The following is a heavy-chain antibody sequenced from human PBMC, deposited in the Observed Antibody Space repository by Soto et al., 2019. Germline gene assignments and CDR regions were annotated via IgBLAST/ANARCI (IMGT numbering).Heavy chain of an antibody. J-gene: IGHJ4*02. CDR2: ISGSGANT. Sequence: GGSLRLSCAASGFTFSSYAMRWVRQAPGKGLEWVSAISGSGANTYYADSVKGRFTISRDNSKNTLFLQLNSLRVEDTAVYYCAKCAGSGWYPDYCGQGTLVTVSS. CDR3: AKCAGSGWYPDY. D-gene: IGHD6-19*01. V-gene: IGHV3-23*01. CDR1: GFTFSSYA.